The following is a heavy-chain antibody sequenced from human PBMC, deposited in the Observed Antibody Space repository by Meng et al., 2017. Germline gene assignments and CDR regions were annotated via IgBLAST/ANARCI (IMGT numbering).Heavy chain of an antibody. CDR1: GGSISSGGSY. CDR2: IYYSGST. J-gene: IGHJ5*02. CDR3: ARADRRVGSYGPNWFDP. Sequence: QVQLQGSGPGLVKPSQTLSLTCTVSGGSISSGGSYWSWIRQQPGKGLEWIGYIYYSGSTYYNPSLKSLVTISVDTSKNQFSLKLSSVTAADTAVYYCARADRRVGSYGPNWFDPWGQGTLVTVSS. D-gene: IGHD5-18*01. V-gene: IGHV4-31*01.